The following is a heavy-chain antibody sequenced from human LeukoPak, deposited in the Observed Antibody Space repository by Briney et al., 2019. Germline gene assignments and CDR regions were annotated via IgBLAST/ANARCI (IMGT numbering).Heavy chain of an antibody. V-gene: IGHV4-39*01. CDR3: ASSGSRAFIFNN. J-gene: IGHJ4*02. CDR2: IYYSGST. D-gene: IGHD5-12*01. CDR1: GGSISSSNYY. Sequence: SETLSLTCTVSGGSISSSNYYWNWIRQPPGKGLEWIGSIYYSGSTYYNPSLKSRVTISVDTSKNQFSLKVSSVTAADTAVYYCASSGSRAFIFNNWGQGTLVTVSS.